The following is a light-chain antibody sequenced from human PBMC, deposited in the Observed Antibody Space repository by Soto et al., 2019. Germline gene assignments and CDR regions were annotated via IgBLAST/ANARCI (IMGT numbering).Light chain of an antibody. CDR2: WAS. CDR3: QQSYSTRT. Sequence: DIVLTQSPDSLAVSLGERASINCRSSQSVFFSANSKNHLAWYQQKPGQPPKLLIYWASTRESGVPDRFSGSGSGTDFTPTISSLQPEDFATYYCQQSYSTRTFGQGTKVDIK. J-gene: IGKJ1*01. CDR1: QSVFFSANSKNH. V-gene: IGKV4-1*01.